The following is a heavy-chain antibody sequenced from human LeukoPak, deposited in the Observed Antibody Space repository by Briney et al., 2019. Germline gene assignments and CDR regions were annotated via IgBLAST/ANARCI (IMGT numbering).Heavy chain of an antibody. CDR3: ARVGYDYVWGSYPQGDYFDY. CDR2: IYTSGST. Sequence: SETLSLTCTVSGGSISSYYWSWIRQPAGKGLEWIGRIYTSGSTNYNPSLKSRVTMSVDTSKNQFSLKLSSVTAADTAVYYCARVGYDYVWGSYPQGDYFDYWGQGTLVTVSS. CDR1: GGSISSYY. V-gene: IGHV4-4*07. J-gene: IGHJ4*02. D-gene: IGHD3-16*02.